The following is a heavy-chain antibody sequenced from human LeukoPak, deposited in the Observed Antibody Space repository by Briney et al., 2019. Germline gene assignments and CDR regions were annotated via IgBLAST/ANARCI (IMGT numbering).Heavy chain of an antibody. Sequence: GGSLRLSCAASGFTFSSYGMHWVRQAPGKGLEWVSFIRYDGSNKYYADSVKGRFTISRDNSKNTLYLQMNSLRAEDTAVYYCAKDRRFGSGYSAIDYWGQGTLVTVSS. CDR3: AKDRRFGSGYSAIDY. CDR2: IRYDGSNK. CDR1: GFTFSSYG. V-gene: IGHV3-30*02. J-gene: IGHJ4*02. D-gene: IGHD3-22*01.